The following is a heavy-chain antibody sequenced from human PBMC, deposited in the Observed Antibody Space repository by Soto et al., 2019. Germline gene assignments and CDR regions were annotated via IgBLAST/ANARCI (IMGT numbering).Heavy chain of an antibody. Sequence: QVQLVQSGAEVKKPGASVKVSCKASGYTFTSYGISWVRQAPGQGREWMGWISAYNGNTNYAQKHQGRVTMTTDTSTSTDYMERRSLRSDDTAVYYCAGDDPAAAAPGGYWGQGTLVTVSS. CDR3: AGDDPAAAAPGGY. CDR2: ISAYNGNT. CDR1: GYTFTSYG. D-gene: IGHD6-13*01. V-gene: IGHV1-18*01. J-gene: IGHJ4*02.